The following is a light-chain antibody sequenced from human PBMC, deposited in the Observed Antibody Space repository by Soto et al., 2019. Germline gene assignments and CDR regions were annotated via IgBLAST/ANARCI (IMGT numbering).Light chain of an antibody. CDR2: DAS. V-gene: IGKV3-11*01. Sequence: LTPSPSTLSASVGDRVTITCRASQSINGWLAWYQQKPGQAPRLLIYDASNRATGIPARFSGSGSGTDFTLTISSLEPEDFAVYYCQQRHFGQGTRLEIK. CDR1: QSINGW. J-gene: IGKJ5*01. CDR3: QQRH.